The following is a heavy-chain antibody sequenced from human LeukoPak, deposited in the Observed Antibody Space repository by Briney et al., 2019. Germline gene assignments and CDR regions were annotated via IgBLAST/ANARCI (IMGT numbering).Heavy chain of an antibody. CDR2: ISAYNGNT. CDR1: GGTFSSYA. J-gene: IGHJ4*02. D-gene: IGHD1-26*01. CDR3: ARDSDIVGDMYYFDY. V-gene: IGHV1-18*01. Sequence: GASVKVSCKASGGTFSSYAISWVRQAPGQGLEWMGWISAYNGNTNYAQKLQGRVTMTTDTSTSTAYMELRSLRSDDTAVYYCARDSDIVGDMYYFDYWGQGTLVTVSS.